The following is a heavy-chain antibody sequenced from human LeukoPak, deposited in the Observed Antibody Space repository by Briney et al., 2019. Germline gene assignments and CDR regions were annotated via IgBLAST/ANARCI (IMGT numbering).Heavy chain of an antibody. J-gene: IGHJ6*02. D-gene: IGHD5-12*01. CDR1: GYTFTGYY. V-gene: IGHV1-2*02. Sequence: ASVKVSCKASGYTFTGYYMHWVRQAPGQGLEWMGWINPNSGGTNYAQKFQGRVTMTRDTSISTAYMELSRLRSDDTAVYYCARDNVDNYGMDVWGQGTAVTVSS. CDR2: INPNSGGT. CDR3: ARDNVDNYGMDV.